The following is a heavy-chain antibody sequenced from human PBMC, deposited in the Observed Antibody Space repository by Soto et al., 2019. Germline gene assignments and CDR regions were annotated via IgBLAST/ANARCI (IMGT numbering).Heavy chain of an antibody. D-gene: IGHD1-20*01. CDR2: ISVSDAFI. V-gene: IGHV3-23*01. CDR3: TRETVAGITGLDP. Sequence: PGGSLRLSCAASGFNVGAFAVNWVRQAPGKGLEWVSGISVSDAFIYYADSVRGRFSISRDASENILYLQMNSLRVDDTALYYCTRETVAGITGLDPWGQGTLVTVSS. J-gene: IGHJ5*02. CDR1: GFNVGAFA.